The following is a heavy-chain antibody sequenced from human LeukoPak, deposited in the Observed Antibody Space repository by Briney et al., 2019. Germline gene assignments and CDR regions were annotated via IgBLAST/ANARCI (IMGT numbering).Heavy chain of an antibody. CDR3: AGDGGGGRILGLVTNGFDP. Sequence: GGSLRLSCAASGFTFSDHYMSWIRQAPGKGLEWVSYISSSGSTIYYADSVKGRFTISRDNAKNSLYLQMNSLRAEDTAVNYWAGDGGGGRILGLVTNGFDPWGQETLVTVSP. V-gene: IGHV3-11*01. CDR2: ISSSGSTI. D-gene: IGHD3-16*01. J-gene: IGHJ5*02. CDR1: GFTFSDHY.